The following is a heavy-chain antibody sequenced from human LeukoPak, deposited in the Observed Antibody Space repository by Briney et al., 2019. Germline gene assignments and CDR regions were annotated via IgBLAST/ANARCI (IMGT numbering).Heavy chain of an antibody. CDR1: GFTFSGSA. Sequence: GGSLKLSCGASGFTFSGSAMHWVRQASGKGLEWVGRIRSKANSYATAYAASVKGRFTISRDDSKNTAYLQMNSLKTEDTAVYYCTVPNYDFWSGYYQVSGMDVWGQGTTVTVSS. CDR3: TVPNYDFWSGYYQVSGMDV. J-gene: IGHJ6*02. V-gene: IGHV3-73*01. CDR2: IRSKANSYAT. D-gene: IGHD3-3*01.